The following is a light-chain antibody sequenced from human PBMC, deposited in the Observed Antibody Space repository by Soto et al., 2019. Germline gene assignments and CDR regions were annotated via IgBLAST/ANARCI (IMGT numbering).Light chain of an antibody. CDR3: QQSYTAPRT. CDR2: ASF. Sequence: DIQMTQSPSSLSASVGDRVTITCRASQPIISYLNWYQQKVGEAPKLLIYASFSLQSGVPARFSGSGSGTDFTLTISGLQPEDSAIYYCQQSYTAPRTFGQGTKLEIK. J-gene: IGKJ2*01. V-gene: IGKV1-39*01. CDR1: QPIISY.